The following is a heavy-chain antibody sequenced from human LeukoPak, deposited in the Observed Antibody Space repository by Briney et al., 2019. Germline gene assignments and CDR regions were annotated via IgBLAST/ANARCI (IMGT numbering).Heavy chain of an antibody. CDR1: GGTFSSYA. Sequence: SVKVSFKASGGTFSSYAISWVRQAPGQGLEWMGGIIPIFGTANYAQKFQGRVTITADESTSTAYMELSSLRSEDTAVYYCARLPPSYTIFGVVSDYWGQGTLVTVSS. V-gene: IGHV1-69*13. CDR3: ARLPPSYTIFGVVSDY. CDR2: IIPIFGTA. D-gene: IGHD3-3*01. J-gene: IGHJ4*02.